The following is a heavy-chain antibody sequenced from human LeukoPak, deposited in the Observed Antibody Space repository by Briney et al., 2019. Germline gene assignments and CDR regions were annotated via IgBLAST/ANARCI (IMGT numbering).Heavy chain of an antibody. CDR3: ARLDSRGPGDY. J-gene: IGHJ4*02. Sequence: PSETLSLTCTVSGASISSGSFSWGWIRQPPGKGLEWIANILYSGSTYYNPSLKSRVNIFVDTSKNQFSLKLNSLTAADTAVYFCARLDSRGPGDYWGRGTLVTVSS. CDR2: ILYSGST. CDR1: GASISSGSFS. D-gene: IGHD2-21*01. V-gene: IGHV4-39*01.